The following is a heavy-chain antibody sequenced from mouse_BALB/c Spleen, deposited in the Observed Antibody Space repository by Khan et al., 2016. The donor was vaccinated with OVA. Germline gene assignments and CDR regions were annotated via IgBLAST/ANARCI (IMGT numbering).Heavy chain of an antibody. CDR1: GFTFSTYA. D-gene: IGHD1-1*01. CDR2: ISTGDTYT. Sequence: EVQLQESGGGLVKSGGSLKLSCAASGFTFSTYAMSWVRQTPEKRLEWVATISTGDTYTYYPDSVKGRFTISRDNAKNTLYLQMSSLRSEDTAMYYCARPPITTVVATSYWFFDVWGAGTTVTVS. CDR3: ARPPITTVVATSYWFFDV. V-gene: IGHV5-9-3*01. J-gene: IGHJ1*01.